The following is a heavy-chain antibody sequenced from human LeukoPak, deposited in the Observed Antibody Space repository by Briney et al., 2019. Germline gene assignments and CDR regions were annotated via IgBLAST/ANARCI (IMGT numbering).Heavy chain of an antibody. J-gene: IGHJ4*02. CDR2: ISSSGSTV. Sequence: GGSLRLSCVASGFTFSSYVLNRVRQAPGKGLEWVSHISSSGSTVYYADSVKGRFTISRDNAKNSLYLQMNSLRAEDTAVYYCARRYCSSTSCLLDYWGQGTLVTVSS. V-gene: IGHV3-48*03. CDR1: GFTFSSYV. D-gene: IGHD2-2*01. CDR3: ARRYCSSTSCLLDY.